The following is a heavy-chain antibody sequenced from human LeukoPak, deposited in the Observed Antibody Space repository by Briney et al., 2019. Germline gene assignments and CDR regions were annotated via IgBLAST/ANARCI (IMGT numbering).Heavy chain of an antibody. Sequence: KASQTLSLTCTVSGGSISSGDYYWSWIRQPPGKGLEWIGYIYYSGSTYCNPSLKSRVTISVDTSKNQFSLKLSSVTAADTAVYYCARERYLWFGELIYYYGMDVWGKGTTVTVSS. D-gene: IGHD3-10*01. J-gene: IGHJ6*04. CDR1: GGSISSGDYY. CDR3: ARERYLWFGELIYYYGMDV. CDR2: IYYSGST. V-gene: IGHV4-30-4*01.